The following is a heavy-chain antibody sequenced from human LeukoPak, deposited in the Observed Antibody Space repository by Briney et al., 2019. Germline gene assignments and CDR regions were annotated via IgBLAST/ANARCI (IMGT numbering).Heavy chain of an antibody. J-gene: IGHJ4*02. V-gene: IGHV3-30*18. CDR2: TSHDGKKQ. D-gene: IGHD4-23*01. Sequence: GRSLRLSCAASGFIFSDYGMHWVRQAPGKGLEWVAVTSHDGKKQYYADSVKGRYTISRDNSKNTLYLLTTSLRDDDTAVYYCAKEVTVRRAYHFDSWGQGNLVTVSS. CDR3: AKEVTVRRAYHFDS. CDR1: GFIFSDYG.